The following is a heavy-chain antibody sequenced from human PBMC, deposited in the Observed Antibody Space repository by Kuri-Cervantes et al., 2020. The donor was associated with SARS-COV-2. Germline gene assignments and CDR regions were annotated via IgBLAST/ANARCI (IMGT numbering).Heavy chain of an antibody. V-gene: IGHV3-9*01. CDR2: ISWNSGSI. Sequence: GGSLRLSCAASGFTFDDYAMHWVRQAPGKGLEWVSGISWNSGSIGYADSVKGRFTISRDNAKNSLYLQMNSLRAEDTAVYYCAKWDSSGWYYYYTMDVWGQGTTVTVSS. J-gene: IGHJ6*02. CDR1: GFTFDDYA. D-gene: IGHD6-19*01. CDR3: AKWDSSGWYYYYTMDV.